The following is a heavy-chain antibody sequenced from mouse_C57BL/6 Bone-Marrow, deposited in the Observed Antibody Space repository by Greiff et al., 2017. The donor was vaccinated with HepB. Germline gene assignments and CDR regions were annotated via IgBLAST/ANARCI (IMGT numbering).Heavy chain of an antibody. J-gene: IGHJ2*01. CDR1: GFTFSDYG. V-gene: IGHV5-17*01. Sequence: EVKLMESGGGLVKPGGSLKLSCAASGFTFSDYGMHWVRQAPEKWLEWVAYISSGSSTIYYAATVQGRFTISRDDAKNTLFLQMTSLRYEDTAMYYCARVLNYWGQGTTLTVSS. CDR3: ARVLNY. CDR2: ISSGSSTI.